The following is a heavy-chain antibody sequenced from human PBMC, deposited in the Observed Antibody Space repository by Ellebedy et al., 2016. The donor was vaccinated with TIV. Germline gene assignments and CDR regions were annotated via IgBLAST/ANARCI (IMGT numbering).Heavy chain of an antibody. CDR1: GDSISSSNW. D-gene: IGHD3-3*01. CDR2: IYQSGST. Sequence: MPSETLSLTCAVPGDSISSSNWWNWVRQTPGKGLEWLGEIYQSGSTNYNPSLKSRVTISVDKSKNQFSLKLTSVTAADTAVYYCARILRAGSDGDYFDYWGQGTQVTASS. J-gene: IGHJ4*02. V-gene: IGHV4-4*02. CDR3: ARILRAGSDGDYFDY.